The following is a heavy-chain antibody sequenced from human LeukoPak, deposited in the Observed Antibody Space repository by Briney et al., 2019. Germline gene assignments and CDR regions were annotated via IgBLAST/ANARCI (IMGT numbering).Heavy chain of an antibody. CDR3: AKEAEYYDILTGYSLGWFDP. CDR1: GFTFSSYA. Sequence: GGSLRLSCAAPGFTFSSYAMSWVRQAPGKGLEWVSAISGSGGSTYYADSVKGRFTISRDNSKNTLYLQMNSLRAEDTAVYYCAKEAEYYDILTGYSLGWFDPWGQGTLVTVSS. CDR2: ISGSGGST. D-gene: IGHD3-9*01. J-gene: IGHJ5*02. V-gene: IGHV3-23*01.